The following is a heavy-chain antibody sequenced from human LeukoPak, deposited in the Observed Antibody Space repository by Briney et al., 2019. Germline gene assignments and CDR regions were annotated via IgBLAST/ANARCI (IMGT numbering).Heavy chain of an antibody. V-gene: IGHV1-18*01. D-gene: IGHD3-10*01. Sequence: GASVKVSCKASGYTFTSYGISWVRQAPGQGLEWMGWISAYNGNTNYAQKLQGRVTMTTDTSTSTAYMELRSLRSDDTAVYYCARVPRLWFGEFLGHDAFDIWGQGTRVTVSS. CDR2: ISAYNGNT. J-gene: IGHJ3*02. CDR3: ARVPRLWFGEFLGHDAFDI. CDR1: GYTFTSYG.